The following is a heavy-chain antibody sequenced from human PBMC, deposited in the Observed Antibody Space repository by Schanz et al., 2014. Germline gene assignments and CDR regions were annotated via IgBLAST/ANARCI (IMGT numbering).Heavy chain of an antibody. CDR3: ARIGGSVFDY. CDR2: ISSGGGST. V-gene: IGHV3-23*01. CDR1: GFSFTTYA. J-gene: IGHJ4*02. D-gene: IGHD3-10*01. Sequence: EAQLLESGGGLVQPGGSLRLSCASSGFSFTTYAMSWVRQAPGKGLEWLSSISSGGGSTYYADSVKGRFAISRDNSKNSLYLQMNSLRAEDTAVYYCARIGGSVFDYWAQGTLVTVSS.